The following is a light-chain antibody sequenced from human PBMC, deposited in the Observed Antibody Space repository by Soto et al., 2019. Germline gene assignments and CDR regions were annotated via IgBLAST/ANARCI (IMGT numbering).Light chain of an antibody. CDR2: DVS. CDR3: SSYTSSSTLDVV. J-gene: IGLJ2*01. Sequence: QSVLTQPASVSGSPGQSITISCTGTSSDVGGYNYVSWYQQHPGKAPKLMISDVSNRPSGVSNRFSGSKSGNTASLTISGLQAEDEADYYCSSYTSSSTLDVVFGGGTKVTVL. CDR1: SSDVGGYNY. V-gene: IGLV2-14*01.